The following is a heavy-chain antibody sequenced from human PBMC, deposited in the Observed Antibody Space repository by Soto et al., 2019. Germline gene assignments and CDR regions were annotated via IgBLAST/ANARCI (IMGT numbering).Heavy chain of an antibody. J-gene: IGHJ6*03. V-gene: IGHV4-39*01. CDR3: ARRAWLDVYYYYMDV. Sequence: SETLSLTCSVSGGSISSSICYWFWIRQPPRKWLEWIGSIYYSGSTYYNPSLKSRVTISVDTSKNQFSLKLSSVTAADTAVYYCARRAWLDVYYYYMDVWGKGTTVTVSS. CDR1: GGSISSSICY. D-gene: IGHD3-22*01. CDR2: IYYSGST.